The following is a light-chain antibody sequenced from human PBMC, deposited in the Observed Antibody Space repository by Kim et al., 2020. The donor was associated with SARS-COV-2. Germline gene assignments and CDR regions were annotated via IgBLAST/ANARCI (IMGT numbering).Light chain of an antibody. V-gene: IGLV3-1*01. CDR2: QDV. CDR1: KLGDKF. Sequence: SYELTQPPSVSVSPGQTASITCSGDKLGDKFSCWYQQKPDQSPVLVMYQDVKRPSGIPGRFSGSKSGNTATLTISGTQTMDEADYYCQAWDSTTAVFGGGTQLTVL. CDR3: QAWDSTTAV. J-gene: IGLJ3*02.